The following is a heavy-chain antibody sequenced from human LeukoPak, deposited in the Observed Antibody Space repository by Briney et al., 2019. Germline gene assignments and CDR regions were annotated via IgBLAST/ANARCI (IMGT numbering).Heavy chain of an antibody. V-gene: IGHV3-53*01. J-gene: IGHJ6*03. CDR3: ASTSSGYSSSWYSAVASYYYYYMDV. Sequence: PGGSLRLSCAASGFTVSSNYMSWVRQAPGKGLEWVSVIYSGGSTYYADSVKGRFTISRDNSKNTLYLQMNSLRAEDTAVYYCASTSSGYSSSWYSAVASYYYYYMDVWGKGTTVTISS. CDR1: GFTVSSNY. CDR2: IYSGGST. D-gene: IGHD6-13*01.